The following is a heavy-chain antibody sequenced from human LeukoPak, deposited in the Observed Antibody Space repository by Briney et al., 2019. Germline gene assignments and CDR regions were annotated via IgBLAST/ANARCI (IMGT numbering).Heavy chain of an antibody. J-gene: IGHJ4*02. CDR3: AIVDRKDYYDSSGYESHYGETNFDY. Sequence: PGGSLRLSSAHPGFSFSSYSMKSVRQAPRKGGWWGSYIISSSSTIYYADSVKGRFTISRDNAKNSLYLQMNSLRDEDTALYYCAIVDRKDYYDSSGYESHYGETNFDYWGQGTLVTVSS. CDR1: GFSFSSYS. CDR2: IISSSSTI. D-gene: IGHD3-22*01. V-gene: IGHV3-48*02.